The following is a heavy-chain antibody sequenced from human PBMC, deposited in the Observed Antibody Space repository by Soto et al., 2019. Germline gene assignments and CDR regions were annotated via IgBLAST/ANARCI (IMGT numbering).Heavy chain of an antibody. CDR2: IYKSGSP. J-gene: IGHJ3*02. D-gene: IGHD4-17*01. CDR3: ARDKSKDYGNYAGGAFDI. V-gene: IGHV4-30-4*01. CDR1: GGSISSGDCN. Sequence: QVQLQESGPGLVKPSQTLSLTCTVSGGSISSGDCNWSWVRQPPGKGLEWIGYIYKSGSPCHNPSLKSRVSISLDASKAQCALKLTSVTAADTAVYHCARDKSKDYGNYAGGAFDIWGQGTMVTVSS.